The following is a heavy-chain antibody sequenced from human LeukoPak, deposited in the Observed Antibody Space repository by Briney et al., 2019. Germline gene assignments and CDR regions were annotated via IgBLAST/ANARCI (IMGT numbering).Heavy chain of an antibody. D-gene: IGHD6-6*01. Sequence: PGGSLRLSCAASGFTFSNHGMSWVRQASGKGLEWVSAVSDSGSDTYYADSVKGRFTVSRDNSKNNLYLQMNSLRAEDTAVYYCAKRVPYSSSSVYFDNWGQGTLVTVSS. J-gene: IGHJ4*02. CDR1: GFTFSNHG. CDR3: AKRVPYSSSSVYFDN. V-gene: IGHV3-23*01. CDR2: VSDSGSDT.